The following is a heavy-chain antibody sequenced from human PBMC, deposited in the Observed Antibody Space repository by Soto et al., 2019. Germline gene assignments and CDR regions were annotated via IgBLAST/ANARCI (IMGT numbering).Heavy chain of an antibody. D-gene: IGHD1-26*01. CDR1: GGSISSGGYY. J-gene: IGHJ4*02. Sequence: SSETLSLTCTVSGGSISSGGYYWSWIRQHPGKGLEWIGYIYYSGSTYYNPSLKSRVTISVDTSKNQFSLKLSSVTAADTAVYYCARSLMGATVFDYWGQGTLVTVSS. CDR2: IYYSGST. CDR3: ARSLMGATVFDY. V-gene: IGHV4-31*03.